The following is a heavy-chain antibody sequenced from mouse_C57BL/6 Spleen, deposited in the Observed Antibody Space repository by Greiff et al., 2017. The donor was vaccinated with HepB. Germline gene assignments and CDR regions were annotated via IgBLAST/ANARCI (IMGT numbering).Heavy chain of an antibody. Sequence: EVQLVESGGGLVKPGGSLKLSCAASGFTFSDYGMHWVRQAPEKGLEWVAYISSGSSTIYYADTVKGRFTISRDNAKNTLFLQMTSLRSEDTAMYYCARNNYGSSYVRVRYYAMDYGGQGTSVTVSS. CDR3: ARNNYGSSYVRVRYYAMDY. V-gene: IGHV5-17*01. CDR1: GFTFSDYG. D-gene: IGHD1-1*01. J-gene: IGHJ4*01. CDR2: ISSGSSTI.